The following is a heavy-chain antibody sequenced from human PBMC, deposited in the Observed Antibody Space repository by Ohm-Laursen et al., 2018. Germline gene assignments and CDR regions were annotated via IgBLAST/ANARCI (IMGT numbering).Heavy chain of an antibody. CDR2: TNPDGSVK. Sequence: GSLRLSCTASGFTFSYYWMSWVRQAPGKGLEWVANTNPDGSVKYSVDSVKGRFTISRDNAKNSLYLQMNSLRAEDTAVYYCSSGRDGWKNWGQGTLVTVSS. D-gene: IGHD5-24*01. CDR1: GFTFSYYW. V-gene: IGHV3-7*01. J-gene: IGHJ4*02. CDR3: SSGRDGWKN.